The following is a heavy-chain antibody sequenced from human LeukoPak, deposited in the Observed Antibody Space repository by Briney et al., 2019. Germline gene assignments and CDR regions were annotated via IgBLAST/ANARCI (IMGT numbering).Heavy chain of an antibody. CDR2: INPNSGGT. V-gene: IGHV1-2*02. D-gene: IGHD3-10*01. CDR1: GYTFTGYD. CDR3: ARDRPLDADDYYGFYFFDY. Sequence: ASVKVSCKASGYTFTGYDIYWVRQAPGQGLEWMGWINPNSGGTNHAQKFQGRVTMTRDTSISTAYMELSRLRSDDTAVYYCARDRPLDADDYYGFYFFDYWGQGTLVTVSS. J-gene: IGHJ4*02.